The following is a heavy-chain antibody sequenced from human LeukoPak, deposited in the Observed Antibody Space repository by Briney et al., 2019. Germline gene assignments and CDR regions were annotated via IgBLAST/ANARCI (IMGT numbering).Heavy chain of an antibody. CDR2: IDTNTGNP. J-gene: IGHJ3*01. D-gene: IGHD4-17*01. CDR3: ARDGYGDDAFDF. V-gene: IGHV7-4-1*02. CDR1: GYTFRIYA. Sequence: ASVKVSCKASGYTFRIYAINWVRQAPGRGLEWMGCIDTNTGNPTYAQGFTGRFVFSLDTSVTTVYLQISSLKAEDTAVYYCARDGYGDDAFDFWGQGTMVTVSS.